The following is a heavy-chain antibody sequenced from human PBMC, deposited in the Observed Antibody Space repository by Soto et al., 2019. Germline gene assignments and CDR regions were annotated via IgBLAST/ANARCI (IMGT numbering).Heavy chain of an antibody. CDR2: ISAYNGNT. V-gene: IGHV1-18*01. D-gene: IGHD5-18*01. J-gene: IGHJ6*02. CDR3: ARRGDTAIPQALMDV. Sequence: GASVKVSCKASGYTFTSYGISWVRQAPGQGLEWMGWISAYNGNTNYAQKLQGRVTMTTDTSTSTAYMELRSLRSDDTAVYYCARRGDTAIPQALMDVWGQGTTVTVSS. CDR1: GYTFTSYG.